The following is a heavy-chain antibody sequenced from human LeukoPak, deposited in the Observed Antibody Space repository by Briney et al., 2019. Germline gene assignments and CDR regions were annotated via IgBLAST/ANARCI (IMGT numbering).Heavy chain of an antibody. V-gene: IGHV3-30*18. J-gene: IGHJ4*02. D-gene: IGHD6-19*01. CDR2: ISYDGSNK. Sequence: GGSLRLSCAASGFTFGSYGVHWVPQAPGKGLEWVAVISYDGSNKYYADSVKGRFTISRDNSKNTLYLQMNSLRAEDTAVYYCAKDRHSSGWSYFDYWGQGTLVTVSS. CDR3: AKDRHSSGWSYFDY. CDR1: GFTFGSYG.